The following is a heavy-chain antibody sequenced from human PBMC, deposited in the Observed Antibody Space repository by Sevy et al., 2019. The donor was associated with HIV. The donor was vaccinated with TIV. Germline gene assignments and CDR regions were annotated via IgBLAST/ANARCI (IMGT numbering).Heavy chain of an antibody. Sequence: SETLSLTCTVSGGSINSDHWNWIRQPPGKGLEWIGYVYYTGGTTYNPSLKNRVTISVDRTKNQFSLKLTSVTAADTAGYYCARRNDFDIWGQGTMVTVSS. CDR1: GGSINSDH. CDR2: VYYTGGT. V-gene: IGHV4-59*08. J-gene: IGHJ3*02. CDR3: ARRNDFDI.